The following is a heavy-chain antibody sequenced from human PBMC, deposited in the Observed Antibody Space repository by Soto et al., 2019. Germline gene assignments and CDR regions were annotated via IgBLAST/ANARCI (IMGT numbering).Heavy chain of an antibody. D-gene: IGHD2-15*01. Sequence: SETLSLTCTVSGGSISSGGYYWSWIRQHPGKGLEWIGYIYYSGSTYYNPSLKSRVTISVDASKNQFSLKLSSVTAADTAVYYCARAGVVGASHDAFDIWGQGTMVPVSS. V-gene: IGHV4-31*03. CDR1: GGSISSGGYY. CDR2: IYYSGST. J-gene: IGHJ3*02. CDR3: ARAGVVGASHDAFDI.